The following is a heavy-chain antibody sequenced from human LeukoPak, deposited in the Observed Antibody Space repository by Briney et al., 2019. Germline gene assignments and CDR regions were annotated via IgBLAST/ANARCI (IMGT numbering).Heavy chain of an antibody. D-gene: IGHD6-6*01. Sequence: GGSLRLSCAASGSTFSSYAMSWVRQAPGKGLEWVSGISGSAGSTYYADSVKGRFTISRDNSKNTLTLQVSSLRAEDTAVYYCAKARGSSSSYYFDFWGQGTLVTVSS. CDR3: AKARGSSSSYYFDF. J-gene: IGHJ4*02. V-gene: IGHV3-23*01. CDR2: ISGSAGST. CDR1: GSTFSSYA.